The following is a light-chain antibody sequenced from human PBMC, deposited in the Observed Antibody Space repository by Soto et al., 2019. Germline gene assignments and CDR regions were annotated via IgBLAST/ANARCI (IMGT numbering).Light chain of an antibody. CDR1: QSISNH. J-gene: IGKJ5*01. CDR3: QQTYSTPQP. Sequence: DIQMTQSPSSLSASVEDRVIITCRASQSISNHLNWYQQKPGKAPKLLIFAASSLQSGVPSRLSGSGSGTDFTLTISNVQPEDFATYYCQQTYSTPQPFGQGTRLEIK. V-gene: IGKV1-39*01. CDR2: AAS.